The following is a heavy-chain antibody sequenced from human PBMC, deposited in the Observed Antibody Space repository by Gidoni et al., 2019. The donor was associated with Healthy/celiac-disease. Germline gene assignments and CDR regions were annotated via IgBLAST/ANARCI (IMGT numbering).Heavy chain of an antibody. CDR3: AKAEYSSGWYSGLAGWFDP. D-gene: IGHD6-19*01. Sequence: EVQLVEFGGVLVQPGRSLRLSCAASGFTFDDYAMHWVRQAPGKGLEWVSGISWNSGSIGYADSVKGRFTISRDNAKNSLYLQMNSLRAEDTALYYCAKAEYSSGWYSGLAGWFDPWGQGTLVTVSS. CDR2: ISWNSGSI. V-gene: IGHV3-9*01. J-gene: IGHJ5*02. CDR1: GFTFDDYA.